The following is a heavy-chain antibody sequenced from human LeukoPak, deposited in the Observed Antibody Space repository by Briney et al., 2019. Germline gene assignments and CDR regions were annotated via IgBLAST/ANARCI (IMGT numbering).Heavy chain of an antibody. CDR3: AKDQGDGYNYGPDY. CDR1: GFTFNLYG. J-gene: IGHJ4*02. Sequence: GGSLRLSCATSGFTFNLYGMSWVRQAPGKGLEWVAVISHEGNDKYYADSAKGRFTISRDNSKNTLYLQMNSLRTDDTAVYYCAKDQGDGYNYGPDYWGQGTLVTVSS. V-gene: IGHV3-30*18. D-gene: IGHD5-24*01. CDR2: ISHEGNDK.